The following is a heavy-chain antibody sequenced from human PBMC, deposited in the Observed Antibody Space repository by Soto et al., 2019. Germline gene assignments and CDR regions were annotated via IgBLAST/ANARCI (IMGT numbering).Heavy chain of an antibody. D-gene: IGHD1-26*01. CDR1: GFTFSSYA. CDR2: ISYDGSNK. V-gene: IGHV3-30-3*01. Sequence: QVQLVESGGGVVQPGRSLRLSCAASGFTFSSYAMHWVRQAPGKGLEWVAVISYDGSNKYYADSVKGRFTISRVNSKNTLYLQMNSLRAEDTAVYYCARDVERWELPPEYFQHWGQGTLVTVSS. J-gene: IGHJ1*01. CDR3: ARDVERWELPPEYFQH.